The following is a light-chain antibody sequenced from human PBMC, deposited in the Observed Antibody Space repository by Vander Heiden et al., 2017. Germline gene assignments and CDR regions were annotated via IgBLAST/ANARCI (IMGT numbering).Light chain of an antibody. Sequence: QSVLTQPPSASGTPGQRVTISCSGSSSNIGSKAVNWYQQLPGTAPKLLIYSQNQWHSGVPDRFSAAKSGSSAALAISGLQSEDEADYYCAAWDDSLNGPGFGGGTKLTVL. V-gene: IGLV1-44*01. CDR2: SQN. J-gene: IGLJ2*01. CDR3: AAWDDSLNGPG. CDR1: SSNIGSKA.